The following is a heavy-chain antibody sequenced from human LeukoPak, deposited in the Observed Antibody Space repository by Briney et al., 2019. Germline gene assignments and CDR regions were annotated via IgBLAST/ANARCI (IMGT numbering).Heavy chain of an antibody. CDR2: IYHSGST. Sequence: PSETLSLTCAVSGYSISSGYYWGWIRQPPGKGLEWIGSIYHSGSTYYNPSLNSRVTISVDTSKNQFSLKLSSVTAADTAVYYCARIRKWAFDIWGQGTMVTVSS. D-gene: IGHD2-8*01. J-gene: IGHJ3*02. CDR1: GYSISSGYY. V-gene: IGHV4-38-2*01. CDR3: ARIRKWAFDI.